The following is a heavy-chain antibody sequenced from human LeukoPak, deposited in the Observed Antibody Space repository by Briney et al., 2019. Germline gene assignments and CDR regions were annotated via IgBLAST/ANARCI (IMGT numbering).Heavy chain of an antibody. CDR2: ISYIGST. J-gene: IGHJ6*03. CDR1: GGSISKYY. CDR3: AGSYHYYMDV. V-gene: IGHV4-59*01. Sequence: PSETLSLTCTVSGGSISKYYWSWLRQPPGKGLEWIGYISYIGSTKYNPSLKSRVTISEDTSKKQFSLKLSSVTAADTAVYYCAGSYHYYMDVWGKGTTVTVSS.